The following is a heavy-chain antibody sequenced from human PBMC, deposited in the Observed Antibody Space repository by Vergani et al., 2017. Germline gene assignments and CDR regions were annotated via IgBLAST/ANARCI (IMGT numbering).Heavy chain of an antibody. CDR2: LNWNGGST. D-gene: IGHD3-10*02. CDR3: ARDDSTPTMFGAFDI. CDR1: GFTFDDYG. V-gene: IGHV3-20*04. Sequence: EVQLVESGGGVVRPGGSLRLSCAASGFTFDDYGVSWVRQAPGEGLGWVCGLNWNGGSTGYADSVQGRFTISRDNAKNSLYLQMNSLRAEDTALYYCARDDSTPTMFGAFDIWGQGTMVTVSS. J-gene: IGHJ3*02.